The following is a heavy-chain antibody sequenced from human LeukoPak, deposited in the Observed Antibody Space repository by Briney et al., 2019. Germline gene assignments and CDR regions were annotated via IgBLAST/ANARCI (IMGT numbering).Heavy chain of an antibody. V-gene: IGHV3-23*01. Sequence: PGGSLRLSCAASGFTFSSYAMSWVRQAPGKGLEWVSAISGSGGSTYYADSVKGRFASSRDNSKITLYLQMNSLRAEDTAVYYCAKDQIEASDIWGQWTMVTVSS. CDR2: ISGSGGST. CDR1: GFTFSSYA. J-gene: IGHJ3*02. CDR3: AKDQIEASDI.